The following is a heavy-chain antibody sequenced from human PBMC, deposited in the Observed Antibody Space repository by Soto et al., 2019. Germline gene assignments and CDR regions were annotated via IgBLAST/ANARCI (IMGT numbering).Heavy chain of an antibody. CDR3: AGDLAHGYPENV. D-gene: IGHD5-18*01. V-gene: IGHV4-30-4*01. CDR2: IYDSGIT. CDR1: GGSVGSGEYY. J-gene: IGHJ3*01. Sequence: QVQLQESGPGLVKPSQTLSLACTVSGGSVGSGEYYYSWIRQPPGKGLEWIGYIYDSGITNYTPSLKGGVTWPLDRSNTQVSLRRSSVTAADTAVYFGAGDLAHGYPENVWGQGTMVTVSS.